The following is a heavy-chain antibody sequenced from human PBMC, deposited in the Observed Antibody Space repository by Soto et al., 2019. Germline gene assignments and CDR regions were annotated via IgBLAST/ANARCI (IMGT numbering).Heavy chain of an antibody. Sequence: ASVKVSCKASGYTFTSYYMHWVRQAPGQGLEWMGIINPSGGSTSYAQKFQGRVTMTRDTSTSTVYMELSSLRSEDTAVYYCATTSGRGGWSDAFDIWGQGTMVTVSS. V-gene: IGHV1-46*01. D-gene: IGHD6-19*01. CDR1: GYTFTSYY. CDR2: INPSGGST. CDR3: ATTSGRGGWSDAFDI. J-gene: IGHJ3*02.